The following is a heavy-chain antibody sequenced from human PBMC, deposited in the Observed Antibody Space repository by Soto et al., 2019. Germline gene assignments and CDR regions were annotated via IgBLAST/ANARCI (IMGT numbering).Heavy chain of an antibody. V-gene: IGHV3-23*01. CDR2: IGVGGGVT. J-gene: IGHJ4*02. Sequence: EVPLLESGGAPAQPGGSLRLSCAASGFTFHLYAMNWFRQAPGKGLEWVSFIGVGGGVTYYADSVKGRFTISRDDSAKTLFLQMNSLRVDDTAVYYCAKEPTPFQGFCNGGSCPFDEWGQGTLVSVSS. CDR3: AKEPTPFQGFCNGGSCPFDE. CDR1: GFTFHLYA. D-gene: IGHD2-15*01.